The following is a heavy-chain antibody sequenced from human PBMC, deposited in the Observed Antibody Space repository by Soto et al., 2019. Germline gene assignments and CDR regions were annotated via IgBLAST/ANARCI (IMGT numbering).Heavy chain of an antibody. D-gene: IGHD3-22*01. V-gene: IGHV1-69-2*01. CDR1: GYTFTDHY. J-gene: IGHJ4*02. Sequence: EVQLVQSGAEVKKPGATVKISCKVSGYTFTDHYMHWVQQAPGKGLDWMALVDPEDGETIYAEKFQGRVTITADTSTDTAYMELSSLRSEDTAVYYCATSIYYDSSGYYSTPFDYWGQGTLVTVSS. CDR2: VDPEDGET. CDR3: ATSIYYDSSGYYSTPFDY.